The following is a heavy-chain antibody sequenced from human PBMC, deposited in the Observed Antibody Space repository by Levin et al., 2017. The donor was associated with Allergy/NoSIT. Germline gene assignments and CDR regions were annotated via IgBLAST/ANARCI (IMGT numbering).Heavy chain of an antibody. V-gene: IGHV1-46*03. D-gene: IGHD4-23*01. Sequence: GESLKISCKASGYTFTSYYMHWVRQAPGQGLEWMGIINPSGGSTSYAQKFQGRVTMTRDTSTSTVYMELSSLRSEDTAVYYCAREATVGFNLDLWGRGTLVTVSS. CDR3: AREATVGFNLDL. J-gene: IGHJ2*01. CDR2: INPSGGST. CDR1: GYTFTSYY.